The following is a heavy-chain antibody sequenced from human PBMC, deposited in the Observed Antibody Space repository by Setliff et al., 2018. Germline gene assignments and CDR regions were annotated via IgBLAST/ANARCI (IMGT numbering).Heavy chain of an antibody. Sequence: SETLSLTCTVSGGSISSHYWSWIRQPPGKGLEWIGYIYYSGSTYYNPSLKSRVTISVDTSKNQFSLKLSSVTAADTAVYYCARVAAYSSSWYNYYYGMDVWGQGTTVTVSS. CDR1: GGSISSHY. CDR2: IYYSGST. CDR3: ARVAAYSSSWYNYYYGMDV. D-gene: IGHD6-13*01. V-gene: IGHV4-59*11. J-gene: IGHJ6*02.